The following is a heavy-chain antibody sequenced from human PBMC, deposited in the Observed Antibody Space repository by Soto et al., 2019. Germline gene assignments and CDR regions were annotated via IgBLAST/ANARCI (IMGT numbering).Heavy chain of an antibody. Sequence: ASVKVSCKTSGYTFTGHDIHWVRQAPQQGPEWMGEIGPESGATRYAQKFRGRVTMTMDTSITTVYMELKNLSPDDTAVYYGGRGRSGQIVIFYWGQGNPVTV. CDR2: IGPESGAT. D-gene: IGHD1-26*01. V-gene: IGHV1-2*02. J-gene: IGHJ4*02. CDR3: GRGRSGQIVIFY. CDR1: GYTFTGHD.